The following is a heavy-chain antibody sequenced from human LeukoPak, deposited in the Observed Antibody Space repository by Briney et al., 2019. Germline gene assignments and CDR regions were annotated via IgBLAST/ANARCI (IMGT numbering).Heavy chain of an antibody. CDR2: ISGSGGDT. D-gene: IGHD6-13*01. J-gene: IGHJ4*02. CDR3: AKMARYSGSWADC. V-gene: IGHV3-23*01. CDR1: GFTFSSYA. Sequence: PGGSLRLSCAASGFTFSSYAMTWVRQAPGKGLEWVSGISGSGGDTYYADSVKGRFTVSRDNSKNTLYLQMNSLRAEDTAVYYCAKMARYSGSWADCWGQGTLVTVSS.